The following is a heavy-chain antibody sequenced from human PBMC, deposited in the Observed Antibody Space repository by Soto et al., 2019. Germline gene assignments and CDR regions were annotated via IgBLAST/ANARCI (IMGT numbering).Heavy chain of an antibody. CDR1: GYTFTSYY. D-gene: IGHD6-6*01. J-gene: IGHJ4*02. V-gene: IGHV1-46*01. Sequence: ASVKVSCKASGYTFTSYYMHWVRQAPGQGLELMGIINPSGGSTSYAQKFQGRVTMTRDTSTSTVYMELSSLRSEDTAVYYCARASSSSSERTYFDYWGQGTLVTVSS. CDR3: ARASSSSSERTYFDY. CDR2: INPSGGST.